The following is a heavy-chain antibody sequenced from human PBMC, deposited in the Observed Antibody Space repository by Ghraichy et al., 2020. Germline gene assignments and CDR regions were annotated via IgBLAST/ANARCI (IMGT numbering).Heavy chain of an antibody. CDR3: ARHPSVAADFDY. J-gene: IGHJ4*02. CDR1: GFTFRNYW. V-gene: IGHV3-7*03. CDR2: IKYDGGEK. D-gene: IGHD2-15*01. Sequence: LSLTCAASGFTFRNYWMSWVRQAPGKGLEWVANIKYDGGEKFYVDSVKGRFTISRDNAKNSLYLQMNSLRGEDTAVYYCARHPSVAADFDYWGQGAPVTVSS.